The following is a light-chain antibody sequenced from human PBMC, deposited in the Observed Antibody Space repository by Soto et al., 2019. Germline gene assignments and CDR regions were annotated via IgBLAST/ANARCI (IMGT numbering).Light chain of an antibody. Sequence: QSVLTQPASVSGSPGQSITISCTGTSSDVGAYNFVSWYQHYPDKAPKVVIYDVANRPSGVSYRFSASKSGNTASLTISGLQAEDEADYYCMSFKSSNTYVFGTGTKVTVL. J-gene: IGLJ1*01. V-gene: IGLV2-14*03. CDR1: SSDVGAYNF. CDR3: MSFKSSNTYV. CDR2: DVA.